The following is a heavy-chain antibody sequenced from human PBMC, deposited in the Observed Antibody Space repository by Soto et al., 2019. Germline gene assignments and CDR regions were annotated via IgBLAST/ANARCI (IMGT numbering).Heavy chain of an antibody. CDR1: GYTFSSYY. J-gene: IGHJ4*02. D-gene: IGHD2-15*01. Sequence: ASVKVSCKASGYTFSSYYIHWVRQAPGQGLEWIGIINPNGGSTNYAQNFKGRLTVTRDTSTATVYMDLSALTSDDTAVYYCARALQGYCSGGSCYCGLDYGGQGTLVTVSS. CDR2: INPNGGST. V-gene: IGHV1-46*03. CDR3: ARALQGYCSGGSCYCGLDY.